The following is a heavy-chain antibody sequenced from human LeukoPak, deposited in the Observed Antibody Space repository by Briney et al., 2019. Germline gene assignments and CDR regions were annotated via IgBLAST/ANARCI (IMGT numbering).Heavy chain of an antibody. J-gene: IGHJ6*02. D-gene: IGHD3-10*01. V-gene: IGHV3-30-3*01. CDR1: GFTFSSHA. CDR2: ISYDGSNK. Sequence: GGSLRLSCAASGFTFSSHAMHWVRQAPGKGLEWVGVISYDGSNKYYGDSAKGRFTITRDNSKNTLYVQMNSLRVEDTAVYYCARDGTTHWFGEPQVDVRGRGTTVTVSS. CDR3: ARDGTTHWFGEPQVDV.